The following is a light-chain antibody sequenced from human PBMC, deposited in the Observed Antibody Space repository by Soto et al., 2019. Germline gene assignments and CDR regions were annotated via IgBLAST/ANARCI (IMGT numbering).Light chain of an antibody. CDR3: QHRSNWPPG. CDR1: QSIGTF. Sequence: EVVLTQSPATVSLSPGERATLSVMASQSIGTFLAWYQQKPGQVPRLLIYDTSNRATGIPARFSGSGSGTDFFLSISSLAPEDFAVYYCQHRSNWPPGFGQGTRLEI. CDR2: DTS. V-gene: IGKV3-11*01. J-gene: IGKJ5*01.